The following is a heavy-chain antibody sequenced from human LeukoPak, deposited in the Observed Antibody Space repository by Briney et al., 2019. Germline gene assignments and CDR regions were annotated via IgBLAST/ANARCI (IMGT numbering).Heavy chain of an antibody. CDR1: GFTFSSYW. Sequence: GGSLRLSCAASGFTFSSYWMSWVRQAPGKGLEWVANIRQDGSEKYYVDSVKGRFTISRDNAKNSLYLQMNSLRAEDTAVYYCARAYRDVIFDYWGQGILVTVSS. D-gene: IGHD5-24*01. V-gene: IGHV3-7*04. CDR3: ARAYRDVIFDY. CDR2: IRQDGSEK. J-gene: IGHJ4*02.